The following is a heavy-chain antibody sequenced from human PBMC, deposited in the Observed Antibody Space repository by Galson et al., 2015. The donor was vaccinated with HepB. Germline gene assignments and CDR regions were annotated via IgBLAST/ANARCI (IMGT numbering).Heavy chain of an antibody. Sequence: GGSISTGGYYWTWIRQHPGKGLEWIGYIYLTGSTYYNPSLTSRVTISLDTSKNQFSLNLSSLTAADTAVYYCARVEAFSQCIDYWGQGTLVTVSS. CDR2: IYLTGST. J-gene: IGHJ4*02. CDR1: GGSISTGGYY. D-gene: IGHD2/OR15-2a*01. CDR3: ARVEAFSQCIDY. V-gene: IGHV4-31*02.